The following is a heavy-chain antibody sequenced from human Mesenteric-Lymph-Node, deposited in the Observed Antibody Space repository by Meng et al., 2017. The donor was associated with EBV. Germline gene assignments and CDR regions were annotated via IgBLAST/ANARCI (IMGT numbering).Heavy chain of an antibody. CDR3: ATIAGVTSYFDC. CDR2: IDTKPGKA. Sequence: QVQLVQVAAGLXXXXXSXKVXCKASGYTLTSYSMNWVRQAPGQGLEWMGWIDTKPGKATYMQGFIGRFDFSMDTSANTAYLQISSLEAEDTAVYYCATIAGVTSYFDCWGQGTLVTVSS. CDR1: GYTLTSYS. V-gene: IGHV7-4-1*02. J-gene: IGHJ4*02. D-gene: IGHD4-11*01.